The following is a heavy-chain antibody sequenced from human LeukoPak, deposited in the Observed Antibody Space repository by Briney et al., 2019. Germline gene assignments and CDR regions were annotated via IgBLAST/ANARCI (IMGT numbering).Heavy chain of an antibody. D-gene: IGHD3-22*01. CDR3: ATYDGTGKFAF. CDR2: IYYSGST. V-gene: IGHV4-59*01. J-gene: IGHJ4*02. CDR1: GGSISDYY. Sequence: SETLSLTCTVSGGSISDYYWSWIRQRPGKGLECIGYIYYSGSTNYNPSLQSRVTISIDTSKDQFSLKMSSVTAADTAVYYCATYDGTGKFAFWGQGTLVTVSS.